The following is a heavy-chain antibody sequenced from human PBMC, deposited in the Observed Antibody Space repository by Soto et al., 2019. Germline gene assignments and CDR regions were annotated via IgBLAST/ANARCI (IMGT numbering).Heavy chain of an antibody. CDR2: INPNSGGT. D-gene: IGHD2-15*01. Sequence: ASVKVSCKASGYTFTGYYMHWVRQAPGQGLEWMGWINPNSGGTNYAQKFQGWVTMTRETSISTAYMELSRLRSDDTAVYYCARERGYCSGGSCHNWFDPWGQGTLVTVSS. V-gene: IGHV1-2*04. J-gene: IGHJ5*02. CDR3: ARERGYCSGGSCHNWFDP. CDR1: GYTFTGYY.